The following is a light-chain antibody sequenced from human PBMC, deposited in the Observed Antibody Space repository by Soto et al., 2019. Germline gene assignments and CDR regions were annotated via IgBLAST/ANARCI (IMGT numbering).Light chain of an antibody. CDR1: SSNIGKNW. J-gene: IGLJ2*01. V-gene: IGLV1-47*01. CDR3: ATWDDSLSGQV. Sequence: QSVLTQPPSASGTPGQRVTISCSATSSNIGKNWVYWYQHLPGTAPKLLIYRNDQRPSGVPDRFSGSKSGTSASLAISGLRSEDETDYYCATWDDSLSGQVFGGGTKLTVL. CDR2: RND.